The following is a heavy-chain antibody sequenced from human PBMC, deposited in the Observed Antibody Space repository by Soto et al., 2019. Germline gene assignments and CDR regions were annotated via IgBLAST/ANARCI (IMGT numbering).Heavy chain of an antibody. CDR3: VAARPYYYYYMDV. Sequence: GGSLRLSCTASGFTFSSYGMHWARQAPGKGLEWVTVIWSDGSNKYYADSVKGRFTISRDNSKNTLYLQMNSLRAEDTAVYYCVAARPYYYYYMDVWGKGTTVTVSS. CDR2: IWSDGSNK. V-gene: IGHV3-33*01. D-gene: IGHD6-6*01. J-gene: IGHJ6*03. CDR1: GFTFSSYG.